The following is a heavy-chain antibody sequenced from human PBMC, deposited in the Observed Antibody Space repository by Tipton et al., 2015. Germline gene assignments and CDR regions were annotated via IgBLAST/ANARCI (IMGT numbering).Heavy chain of an antibody. CDR3: AKYKLMGMNYYYYYGMDV. V-gene: IGHV3-23*01. CDR1: GFTFSNYA. D-gene: IGHD6-13*01. Sequence: SLRLSCAASGFTFSNYAMNWVRQAPGKGLEWVSTINTSGDRTYYADSVKGRFTISRDNSKNTLYLQMNSLRAEDTAIYYCAKYKLMGMNYYYYYGMDVWGQGTTVTVSS. J-gene: IGHJ6*02. CDR2: INTSGDRT.